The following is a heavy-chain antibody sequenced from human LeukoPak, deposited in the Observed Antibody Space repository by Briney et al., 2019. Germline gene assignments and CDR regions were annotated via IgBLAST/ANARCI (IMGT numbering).Heavy chain of an antibody. CDR2: ISWNSDGI. D-gene: IGHD6-19*01. CDR1: GFIFDNYA. Sequence: HAGGSLRLSCAASGFIFDNYAIHWVRQAPGKGLEWVSSISWNSDGIAYADSVKGRFTISRDNAKNSLYLQMNSLRPEDTALYYCAKGFRSSGWSMVPFDYWGQGTLVTVSS. J-gene: IGHJ4*02. V-gene: IGHV3-9*01. CDR3: AKGFRSSGWSMVPFDY.